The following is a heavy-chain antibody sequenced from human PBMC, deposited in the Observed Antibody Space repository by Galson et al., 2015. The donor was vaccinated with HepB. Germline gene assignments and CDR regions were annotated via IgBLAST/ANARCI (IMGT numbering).Heavy chain of an antibody. CDR3: AKQGGRTSGSLDY. Sequence: SLRLSCAASGFPFSSYAMGWVRQAPGKGLEWVSSINNSGGSTYYADSVKGRFTISRDNSKNTLYLQMNSLRGEDTAVYYCAKQGGRTSGSLDYWGQGTLVTVSS. J-gene: IGHJ4*02. CDR2: INNSGGST. D-gene: IGHD3-10*01. CDR1: GFPFSSYA. V-gene: IGHV3-23*01.